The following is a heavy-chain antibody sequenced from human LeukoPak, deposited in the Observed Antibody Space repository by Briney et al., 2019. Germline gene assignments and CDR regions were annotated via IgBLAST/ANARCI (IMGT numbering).Heavy chain of an antibody. Sequence: SETLSLTCTASGGSISSYYWSWIRQPPGKGLEWIGYIYYSGSTNYNPSLKSRVTISVDTSKNQFSLKLSSVTAADTAVYYCARHEGWEAAPGTDVFDYWGQGTLVTVSS. CDR1: GGSISSYY. CDR3: ARHEGWEAAPGTDVFDY. J-gene: IGHJ4*02. V-gene: IGHV4-59*08. CDR2: IYYSGST. D-gene: IGHD6-13*01.